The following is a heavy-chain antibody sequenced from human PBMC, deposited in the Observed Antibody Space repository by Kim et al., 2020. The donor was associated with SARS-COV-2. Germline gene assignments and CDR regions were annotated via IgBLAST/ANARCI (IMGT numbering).Heavy chain of an antibody. V-gene: IGHV1-3*01. Sequence: ASVKVSCKASGYTFTSYAMHWVRQAPGQRLEWMGWINAGNGNTKYSQKFQGRVTITRDTSASTAYMELSSLRSEDTAVYYCARDGLKEGTYYDFWSGYDNWFDPWGQGTLVTVSS. J-gene: IGHJ5*02. CDR3: ARDGLKEGTYYDFWSGYDNWFDP. CDR1: GYTFTSYA. CDR2: INAGNGNT. D-gene: IGHD3-3*01.